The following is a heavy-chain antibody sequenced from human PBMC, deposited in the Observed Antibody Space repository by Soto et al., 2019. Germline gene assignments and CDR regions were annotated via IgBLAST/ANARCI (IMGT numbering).Heavy chain of an antibody. CDR2: IVNDGSEQ. CDR1: GFSFSTHG. D-gene: IGHD3-10*02. J-gene: IGHJ4*02. Sequence: QVQLVESGGGVVRPGRSLRLSCAATGFSFSTHGMHWVRQAPGKGLEWVAVIVNDGSEQQYADSVKGRFTISRDNARKILYLPMNNLRAEDTALYYCARDDLYVDNGLDHWGQGTLVTVSS. V-gene: IGHV3-33*01. CDR3: ARDDLYVDNGLDH.